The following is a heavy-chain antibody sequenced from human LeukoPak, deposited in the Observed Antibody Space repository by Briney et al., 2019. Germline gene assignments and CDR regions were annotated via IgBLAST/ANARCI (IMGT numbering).Heavy chain of an antibody. J-gene: IGHJ5*02. CDR2: IYPGDSDT. V-gene: IGHV5-51*01. CDR1: GYSFTSYW. CDR3: ARHRWDELWFGELPFDP. Sequence: GESLKISCKGSGYSFTSYWIGWVRQMPGKGLEWMGIIYPGDSDTRYSPSFQGQVTISADKSISTAYLQWSSLKASDTAMYYCARHRWDELWFGELPFDPWGQGTLVTVSS. D-gene: IGHD3-10*01.